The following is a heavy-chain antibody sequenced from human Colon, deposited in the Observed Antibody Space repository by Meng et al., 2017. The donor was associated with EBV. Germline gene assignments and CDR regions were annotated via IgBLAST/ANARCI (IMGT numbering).Heavy chain of an antibody. CDR3: LRGSGGSV. Sequence: QFQCRDPGPELVKPPETLSLTFAVSGASITNHNWWAWVRQPPGKGLEWIGEIPHRGSSAYNPSLKSRVSMSIDKSKNQFSLKLTSVTAADTAVYHCLRGSGGSVWGQGTLVTVSS. CDR1: GASITNHNW. CDR2: IPHRGSS. V-gene: IGHV4-4*03. D-gene: IGHD3-10*01. J-gene: IGHJ1*01.